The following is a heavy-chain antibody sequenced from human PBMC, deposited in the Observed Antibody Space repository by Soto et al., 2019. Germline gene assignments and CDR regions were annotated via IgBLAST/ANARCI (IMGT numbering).Heavy chain of an antibody. CDR3: AAHDYGDPGMDY. D-gene: IGHD4-17*01. V-gene: IGHV1-46*03. J-gene: IGHJ4*02. Sequence: GASVKVSCKASGYTFTSYYMHWVRQAPGQGLEWMGIINPSGGSTSYAQKFQGRVTMTRDTSTSTVYMELSSLRSEDTAVYYCAAHDYGDPGMDYWGQGTLVTVSS. CDR2: INPSGGST. CDR1: GYTFTSYY.